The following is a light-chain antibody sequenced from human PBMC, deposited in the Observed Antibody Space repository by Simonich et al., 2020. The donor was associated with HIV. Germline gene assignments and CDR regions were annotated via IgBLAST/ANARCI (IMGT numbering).Light chain of an antibody. Sequence: DIQMTQSPSSLSAAVGDRVTITCQASQAISNYFNWYQQKPGKAPKLLIDDASNLETGVPSRFSGSGSGTDFTFTISSLQPEDIATYYCQQYNNLPLTFGGGTKVEIK. CDR3: QQYNNLPLT. V-gene: IGKV1-33*01. CDR1: QAISNY. CDR2: DAS. J-gene: IGKJ4*01.